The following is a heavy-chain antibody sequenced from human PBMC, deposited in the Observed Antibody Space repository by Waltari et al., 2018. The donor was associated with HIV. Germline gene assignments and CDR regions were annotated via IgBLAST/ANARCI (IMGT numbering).Heavy chain of an antibody. V-gene: IGHV4-39*01. J-gene: IGHJ4*02. CDR1: GGPISSSTYY. D-gene: IGHD2-21*02. CDR2: LYYSGST. Sequence: QLQLQESGPGLVKPSETLSLTCTVSGGPISSSTYYWGWVRQPPGKGLEWLGNLYYSGSTYYNPSLKSRVTISVDTSKNQFSLKLSSVTAADTAVYYCTRLSIVVVTAIDFWGQGTQVTVSS. CDR3: TRLSIVVVTAIDF.